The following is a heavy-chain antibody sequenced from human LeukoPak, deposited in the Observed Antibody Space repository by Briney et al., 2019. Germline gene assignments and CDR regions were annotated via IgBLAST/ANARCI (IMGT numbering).Heavy chain of an antibody. CDR1: GFTFSSYH. V-gene: IGHV3-48*01. J-gene: IGHJ3*02. CDR2: ISSGSIDI. CDR3: AISGCYRGVCVIDN. Sequence: PGGSLRLSCVASGFTFSSYHINWVRQAPGKGLEWVSYISSGSIDISYADSVKGRFTISRDNAKSSLYLQMNSLRADDTAMYYCAISGCYRGVCVIDNWGQGTLVAVSS. D-gene: IGHD2-21*02.